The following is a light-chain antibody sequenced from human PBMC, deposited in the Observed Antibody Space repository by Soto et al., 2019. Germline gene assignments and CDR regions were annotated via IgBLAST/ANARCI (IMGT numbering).Light chain of an antibody. CDR2: GAS. CDR1: QSVSSSY. Sequence: EIVLTQSPGTLSLSPGERATLSCRASQSVSSSYLAWYQQKPGQPPRLLIYGASSRATGIPDRFSGSGSGTDFTLTISRLEPEDFAVFYCQQYGSSPHWTFGQGTKVDIK. CDR3: QQYGSSPHWT. J-gene: IGKJ1*01. V-gene: IGKV3-20*01.